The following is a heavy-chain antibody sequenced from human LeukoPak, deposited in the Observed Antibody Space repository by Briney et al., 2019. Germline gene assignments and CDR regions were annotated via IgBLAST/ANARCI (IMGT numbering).Heavy chain of an antibody. Sequence: ASVKVSCKASGYTFTTYPIHWVRQAPGQRLEWMGWISAGNGNTKYSQKFQGRVTITRDTSASTAYMELSSLRSEDTAVYYCARDRNDVFDIWGQGTMVTVSS. V-gene: IGHV1-3*01. CDR3: ARDRNDVFDI. CDR2: ISAGNGNT. CDR1: GYTFTTYP. J-gene: IGHJ3*02.